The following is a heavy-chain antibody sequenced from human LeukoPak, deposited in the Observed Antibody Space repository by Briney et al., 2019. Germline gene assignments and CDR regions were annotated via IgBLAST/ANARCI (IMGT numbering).Heavy chain of an antibody. Sequence: PSETLSLTCTVSGGSISSSRYYWGWIRQPPGKGLEWIGSIYYSGSTYYNPSLKSRVTISVDTSKNQFSLKLSSVTAADTAVYYCARHSRGITMIVVVLSFDYWGQGTLVTVSS. CDR1: GGSISSSRYY. D-gene: IGHD3-22*01. CDR3: ARHSRGITMIVVVLSFDY. CDR2: IYYSGST. V-gene: IGHV4-39*01. J-gene: IGHJ4*02.